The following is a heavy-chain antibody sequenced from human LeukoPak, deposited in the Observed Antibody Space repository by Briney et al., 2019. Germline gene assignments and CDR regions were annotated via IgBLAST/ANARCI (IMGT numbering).Heavy chain of an antibody. Sequence: SETLSLTCTVFGGSFSGYYWSWIRQPPDKGLEWIGEINPSGSTNYNPSPKTRVTISTDTSKNPFSLNLNSVTAADTGVYYCVRGSRVYCGGDCYYYWGQGTLVTVSS. CDR1: GGSFSGYY. D-gene: IGHD2-21*02. V-gene: IGHV4-34*01. CDR3: VRGSRVYCGGDCYYY. CDR2: INPSGST. J-gene: IGHJ4*02.